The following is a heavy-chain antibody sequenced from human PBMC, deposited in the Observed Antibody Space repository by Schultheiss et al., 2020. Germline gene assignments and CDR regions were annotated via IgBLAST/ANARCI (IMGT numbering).Heavy chain of an antibody. CDR2: IIPILGIA. V-gene: IGHV1-69*04. CDR3: ARDDYGDYGANWFDP. J-gene: IGHJ5*02. Sequence: SVKVSCKASGGTFSSYAISWVRQAPGQGLEWMGRIIPILGIANYAQKFQSRVTITADKSTSTAYMELSSLRSEDTAVYYCARDDYGDYGANWFDPWGQGTLVTVSS. D-gene: IGHD4-17*01. CDR1: GGTFSSYA.